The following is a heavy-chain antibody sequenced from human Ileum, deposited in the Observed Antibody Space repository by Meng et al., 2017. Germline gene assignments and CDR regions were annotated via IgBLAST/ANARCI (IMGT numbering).Heavy chain of an antibody. CDR3: ARDSYGCDY. V-gene: IGHV3-30*03. D-gene: IGHD4-17*01. CDR2: ISYDGDNI. J-gene: IGHJ4*02. Sequence: RRSLRLSCAVSGFTFSNYNMHWVRQVPGKWLEWVALISYDGDNIYYADSVKGRLTISRDNSESTLLLQMNSLTTEDTALYYCARDSYGCDYWGQGTLVTVSS. CDR1: GFTFSNYN.